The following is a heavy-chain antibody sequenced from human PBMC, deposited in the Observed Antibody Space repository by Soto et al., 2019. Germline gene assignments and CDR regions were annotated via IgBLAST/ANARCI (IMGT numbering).Heavy chain of an antibody. CDR3: TRGDQKIVDASEY. CDR1: GESFSGNY. J-gene: IGHJ4*02. CDR2: SNHRGAT. Sequence: QVQLQQWGAGLLKPSETLSLTCATSGESFSGNYWSWVRQPPGKGLEWIGESNHRGATVYNPSLKGRVIISLDTSKNQFSLLLNFVTAADTAVYFCTRGDQKIVDASEYWGQGTLVTVSS. D-gene: IGHD2-15*01. V-gene: IGHV4-34*01.